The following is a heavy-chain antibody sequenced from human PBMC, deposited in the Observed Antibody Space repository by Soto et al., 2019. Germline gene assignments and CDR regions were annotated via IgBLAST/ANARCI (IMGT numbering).Heavy chain of an antibody. CDR3: TRGADVFDY. D-gene: IGHD3-16*01. J-gene: IGHJ4*02. Sequence: EVQLVESGGDLVQPGGSLRLSCAASGFTFSSYDFHWVRQTPGKGLEWVSGVGKVDDTYYAGSVKGRFTISRENAKNSLYLQMNSRRAGDTAVYYCTRGADVFDYWGQGTLVTVSS. V-gene: IGHV3-13*01. CDR1: GFTFSSYD. CDR2: VGKVDDT.